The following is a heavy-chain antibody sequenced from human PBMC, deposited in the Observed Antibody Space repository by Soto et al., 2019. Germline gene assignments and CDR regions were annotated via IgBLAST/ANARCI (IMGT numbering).Heavy chain of an antibody. CDR3: ARALGRGWYYFDY. D-gene: IGHD6-19*01. CDR2: MNPNSDNT. Sequence: VKVSCKASGYTFTSYEIIWVRQATGQGLEWMGRMNPNSDNTVYAQKFQGRVTMTRNISITTVHMELSSLRSEDTAVYYCARALGRGWYYFDYWGQGTLVTVSS. J-gene: IGHJ4*02. CDR1: GYTFTSYE. V-gene: IGHV1-8*01.